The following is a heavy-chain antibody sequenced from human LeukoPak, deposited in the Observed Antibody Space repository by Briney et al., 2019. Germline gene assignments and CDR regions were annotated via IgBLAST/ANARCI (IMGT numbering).Heavy chain of an antibody. V-gene: IGHV3-30-3*01. D-gene: IGHD6-13*01. J-gene: IGHJ6*02. CDR1: GFTFSSYA. CDR2: ISYDGSNK. Sequence: GGSLRLSCAASGFTFSSYAMHWVRQAPGKGLEWVAVISYDGSNKYYADSVKGRFTISRDNSKNTLYLQMNSLRAEDTAVYYCARGRDSSSWYPAYYYYGVDVWGQGTTVTVSS. CDR3: ARGRDSSSWYPAYYYYGVDV.